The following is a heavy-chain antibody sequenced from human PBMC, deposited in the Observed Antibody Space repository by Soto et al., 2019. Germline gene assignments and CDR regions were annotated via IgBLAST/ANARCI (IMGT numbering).Heavy chain of an antibody. D-gene: IGHD6-19*01. CDR1: GVSISSYY. CDR3: ATSSGWYYFAY. J-gene: IGHJ4*02. Sequence: QVQLQEWGPGLVKPSETLSLTCSVSGVSISSYYWSWIRQPPGKGLEWIGSSYYTGGTNYNPSLKSRVTISVDTSKNQFSLKMNAVTAADTAMYYCATSSGWYYFAYWGQGTLVTVSS. CDR2: SYYTGGT. V-gene: IGHV4-59*13.